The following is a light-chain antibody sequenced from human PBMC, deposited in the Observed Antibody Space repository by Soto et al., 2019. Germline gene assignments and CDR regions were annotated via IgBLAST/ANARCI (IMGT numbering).Light chain of an antibody. CDR1: QSVSSY. V-gene: IGKV3-20*01. J-gene: IGKJ5*01. Sequence: EIVLTQSPGTLSLSPWERATLSCRASQSVSSYLAWYQQKPGQAPRLLIYDAYSRATGIPDRFSGSGSGTDFTLTISRLEPEDFAVYYCQQYGSSPPITFGQGTRLEIK. CDR3: QQYGSSPPIT. CDR2: DAY.